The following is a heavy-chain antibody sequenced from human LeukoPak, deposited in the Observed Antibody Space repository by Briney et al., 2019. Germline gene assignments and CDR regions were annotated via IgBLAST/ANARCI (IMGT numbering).Heavy chain of an antibody. CDR2: MYYRGTT. Sequence: SETLSLTCSVSGGSISSSSYYWGWIRQSPGKGLEWIGSMYYRGTTYENSSLKSRVTLSIDTSKNQFSLKLTPVTAADTAVYYCVREYSRSVVAGSRPDLWGQGLLVTVSS. CDR3: VREYSRSVVAGSRPDL. CDR1: GGSISSSSYY. V-gene: IGHV4-39*02. D-gene: IGHD2-21*01. J-gene: IGHJ4*02.